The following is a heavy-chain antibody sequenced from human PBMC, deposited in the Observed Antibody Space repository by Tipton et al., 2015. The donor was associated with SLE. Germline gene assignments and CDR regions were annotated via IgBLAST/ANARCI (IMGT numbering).Heavy chain of an antibody. D-gene: IGHD1-26*01. V-gene: IGHV4-39*07. Sequence: TLSLTCTVSGGSISSSSYYWGWLRQPPGKGLEWIGSIYYSGSTYYNPSLKSRVTISVDTSKNQFSLKLSSVTAADTAVYYCALDGWVKTRTGWFDPWGQGTLVTVSP. CDR3: ALDGWVKTRTGWFDP. J-gene: IGHJ5*02. CDR1: GGSISSSSYY. CDR2: IYYSGST.